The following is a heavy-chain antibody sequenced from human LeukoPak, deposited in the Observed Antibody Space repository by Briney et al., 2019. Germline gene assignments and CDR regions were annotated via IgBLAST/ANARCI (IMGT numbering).Heavy chain of an antibody. CDR3: ASPSGSYKY. CDR1: GGTFSSYD. V-gene: IGHV1-69*05. Sequence: SVKVSCKASGGTFSSYDISWVRQAPGQGLEWMGGIITICGTANYAQKFQGRVTITTDKSTSTAYMELSSLRCEDTAVYYCASPSGSYKYWGQGTLVTVSS. D-gene: IGHD1-26*01. J-gene: IGHJ4*02. CDR2: IITICGTA.